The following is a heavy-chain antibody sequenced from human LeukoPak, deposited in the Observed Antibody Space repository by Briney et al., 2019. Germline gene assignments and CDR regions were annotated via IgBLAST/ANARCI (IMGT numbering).Heavy chain of an antibody. CDR3: ARVVTYGDYVAHFDY. V-gene: IGHV1-69*04. Sequence: GSSVKVSCKASGGTFSSYAISWVRQAPGQGLEWMGRIIPILGIANYAQKFQGRVTITADKSTSTAYMELSSLRSEDTAVYYCARVVTYGDYVAHFDYWGQGTLVTVSS. CDR2: IIPILGIA. CDR1: GGTFSSYA. D-gene: IGHD4-17*01. J-gene: IGHJ4*02.